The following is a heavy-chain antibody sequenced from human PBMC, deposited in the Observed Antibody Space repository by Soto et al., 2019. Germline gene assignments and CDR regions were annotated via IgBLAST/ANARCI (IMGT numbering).Heavy chain of an antibody. CDR2: IYYSGST. CDR3: ARTERHSYGKYYFDY. CDR1: GGSISSSSYY. J-gene: IGHJ4*02. D-gene: IGHD5-18*01. Sequence: SETLSLTCAVSGGSISSSSYYWGWIRQPPGKGLEWIGSIYYSGSTYYNPSLKSRVTISVDTSKNKFSLKLSSVTAADAAVYYCARTERHSYGKYYFDYWGQGTLVTVSS. V-gene: IGHV4-39*01.